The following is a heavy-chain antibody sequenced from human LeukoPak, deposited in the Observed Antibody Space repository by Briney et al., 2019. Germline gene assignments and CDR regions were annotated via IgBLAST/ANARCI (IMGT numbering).Heavy chain of an antibody. Sequence: SETLSLTCTVSGGSISSYYWSWIRQPPGKGLEWIGYIYYSGSTNYNPSLKSRVTISVDASNNQFSLKLSSVTAADTAVYYCERHPRQAAFGIWGQGTMVTVSS. D-gene: IGHD6-6*01. CDR3: ERHPRQAAFGI. CDR2: IYYSGST. J-gene: IGHJ3*02. CDR1: GGSISSYY. V-gene: IGHV4-59*08.